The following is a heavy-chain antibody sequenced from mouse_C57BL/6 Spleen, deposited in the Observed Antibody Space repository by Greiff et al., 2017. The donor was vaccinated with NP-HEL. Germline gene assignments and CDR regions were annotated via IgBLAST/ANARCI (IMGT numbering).Heavy chain of an antibody. D-gene: IGHD2-3*01. CDR3: ARGYDGSYYFDY. CDR1: GYTFTSYW. CDR2: IDPSDSET. J-gene: IGHJ2*01. Sequence: VQLRQSGAELVRPGSSVKLSCKASGYTFTSYWMHWVKQRPIQGLEWIGNIDPSDSETHYNQKFKDKATLTVDKSSSTAYMQLSSLTSEDSAVYYCARGYDGSYYFDYWGQGTTLTVSS. V-gene: IGHV1-52*01.